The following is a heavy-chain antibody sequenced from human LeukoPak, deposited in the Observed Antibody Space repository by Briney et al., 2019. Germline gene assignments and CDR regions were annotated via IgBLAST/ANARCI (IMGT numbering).Heavy chain of an antibody. J-gene: IGHJ4*02. CDR2: IYTSGST. D-gene: IGHD3-16*02. CDR3: TRDRGIMLTFGGVIAKGAHY. Sequence: PSETLSLTCTVSGGSISSGSYYWSWIRQPAGKGLEWIGRIYTSGSTNYNPSLKSRVTISVDTSKNQFSLKLHSVTAADTALYYCTRDRGIMLTFGGVIAKGAHYWGQGTLVTVSS. V-gene: IGHV4-61*02. CDR1: GGSISSGSYY.